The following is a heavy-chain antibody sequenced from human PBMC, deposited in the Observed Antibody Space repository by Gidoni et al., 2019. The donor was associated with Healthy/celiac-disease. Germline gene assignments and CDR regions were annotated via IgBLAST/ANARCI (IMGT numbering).Heavy chain of an antibody. J-gene: IGHJ3*02. Sequence: EVQLLESGGGLVQPGGSLRLSCAASGFTFSSYAMSWVRQALGKGLGWGSAISGSGGSTYYANSVKGRFTISRDNSKNTLYLQMNSLRAEDTAVYYCAKASPRDYDILTGYYRGDAFDIWGQGTMVTVSS. CDR1: GFTFSSYA. CDR3: AKASPRDYDILTGYYRGDAFDI. V-gene: IGHV3-23*01. CDR2: ISGSGGST. D-gene: IGHD3-9*01.